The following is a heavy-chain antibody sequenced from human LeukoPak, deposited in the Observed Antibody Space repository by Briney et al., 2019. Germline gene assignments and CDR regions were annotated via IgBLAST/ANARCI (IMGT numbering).Heavy chain of an antibody. Sequence: GGSLRLSCAASGFSFNTYWMSWVRQAPGKGLEGVANIKEDGSEEKYVDSIKGRFTISRDNAKNSLYLQMDSLRAEDTAMYYCVRGTGHSGGWSYYFNYWGQGTLVTVSS. CDR3: VRGTGHSGGWSYYFNY. CDR2: IKEDGSEE. CDR1: GFSFNTYW. J-gene: IGHJ4*02. V-gene: IGHV3-7*03. D-gene: IGHD6-19*01.